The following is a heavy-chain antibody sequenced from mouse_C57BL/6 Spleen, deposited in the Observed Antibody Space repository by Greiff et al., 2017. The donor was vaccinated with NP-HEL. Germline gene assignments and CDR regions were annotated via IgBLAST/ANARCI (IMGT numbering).Heavy chain of an antibody. V-gene: IGHV2-6*01. D-gene: IGHD2-2*01. CDR3: DRMVTTGTPYAMDY. CDR2: IWGVGST. J-gene: IGHJ4*01. Sequence: VKLMESGPGLVAPSQSLSITCTVSGFSLTSYGVDWVRQAPGKGLEWLGVIWGVGSTNYNSAHKSRLSISKDNSKSQVFLTMNSLQTDDTAMYYCDRMVTTGTPYAMDYWGQGTSVTVSS. CDR1: GFSLTSYG.